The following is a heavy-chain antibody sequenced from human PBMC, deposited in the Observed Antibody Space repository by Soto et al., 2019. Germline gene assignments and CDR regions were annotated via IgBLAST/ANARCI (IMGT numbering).Heavy chain of an antibody. Sequence: QVRLKESGPGLVKPSGTLSLTCAVSGGSVESSSCWSWVRQAPGKGLEWIGEIYHSGTFNYNPCLGSRVSVSVDKSTNHFSLNLNSVTAADTAVYYCVRSVPAATWAYNGMDVWGQGTTVTVSS. CDR2: IYHSGTF. D-gene: IGHD2-15*01. CDR3: VRSVPAATWAYNGMDV. CDR1: GGSVESSSC. V-gene: IGHV4-4*02. J-gene: IGHJ6*02.